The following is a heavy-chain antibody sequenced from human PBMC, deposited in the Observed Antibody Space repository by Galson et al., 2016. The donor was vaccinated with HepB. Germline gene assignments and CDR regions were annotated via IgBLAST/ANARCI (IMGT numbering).Heavy chain of an antibody. V-gene: IGHV2-5*02. D-gene: IGHD3-10*01. J-gene: IGHJ5*02. CDR1: GLSLSRSGVG. CDR3: AHRRGLGFDP. Sequence: PALVKPTQTLTLTCSLSGLSLSRSGVGVGWTRQPPGKAPEWLALIYWDDDKRYSPSLKSRLTITKDTSKNEVVLTMTNMNPVDTGTYYCAHRRGLGFDPWGQGTLVTVSS. CDR2: IYWDDDK.